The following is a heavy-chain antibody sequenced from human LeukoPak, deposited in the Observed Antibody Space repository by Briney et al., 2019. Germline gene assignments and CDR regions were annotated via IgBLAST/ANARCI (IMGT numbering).Heavy chain of an antibody. D-gene: IGHD2-21*02. CDR2: ISYDGSNK. V-gene: IGHV3-30-3*01. CDR3: ARGPPGAYCGGDCLHYFDY. J-gene: IGHJ4*02. CDR1: GFTFSSYA. Sequence: PGRSLRLSCAASGFTFSSYAMHWVRQAPGKGLEWVAVISYDGSNKYYADSVKGRFTISRGNSKNKLYLQMNSLRAEDTAVYYCARGPPGAYCGGDCLHYFDYWGQGTLVTVSS.